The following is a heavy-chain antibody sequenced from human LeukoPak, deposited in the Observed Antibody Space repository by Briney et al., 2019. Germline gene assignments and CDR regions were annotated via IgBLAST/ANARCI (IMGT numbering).Heavy chain of an antibody. CDR3: ARYRLTIFGVVVVVFDI. V-gene: IGHV3-21*04. CDR2: ISSSSSYI. D-gene: IGHD3-3*01. Sequence: GGSLRLSCAASGFTFSSYSMNWVRQAPGKGLEWVSSISSSSSYIYYADSVKGRFTISRDNAKNSLYLQMNSLRAEDTAVYYCARYRLTIFGVVVVVFDIWGQGTMVTVSS. CDR1: GFTFSSYS. J-gene: IGHJ3*02.